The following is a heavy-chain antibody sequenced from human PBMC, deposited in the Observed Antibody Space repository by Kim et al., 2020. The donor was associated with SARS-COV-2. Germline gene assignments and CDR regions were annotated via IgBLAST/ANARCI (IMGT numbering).Heavy chain of an antibody. D-gene: IGHD3-22*01. CDR3: ARGLPDSTDYFYFDL. Sequence: GGSLRLSCTASGFICSDYYMDWVRQVPGKGLEWVGRSRSRPRCQTTEYAASVKGRFTISRDDSKNSVYLQMNSLNIEDTAVYHCARGLPDSTDYFYFDLWGRGTLVTVSS. J-gene: IGHJ2*01. V-gene: IGHV3-72*01. CDR1: GFICSDYY. CDR2: SRSRPRCQTT.